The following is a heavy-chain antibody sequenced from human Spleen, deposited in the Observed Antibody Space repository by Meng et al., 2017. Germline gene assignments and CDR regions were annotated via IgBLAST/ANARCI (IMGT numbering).Heavy chain of an antibody. CDR2: ISSSSSYI. CDR3: ARDRIVVVTAMARTNWFDP. J-gene: IGHJ5*02. CDR1: GFTFSSYS. V-gene: IGHV3-21*01. Sequence: GESLKISCAASGFTFSSYSMNWVRQAPGKGLEWVSSISSSSSYIYYADSVKGRFTISRDNAKNSLYLQMNNLRAEDTAVYYCARDRIVVVTAMARTNWFDPWGQGTLVTVSS. D-gene: IGHD2-21*02.